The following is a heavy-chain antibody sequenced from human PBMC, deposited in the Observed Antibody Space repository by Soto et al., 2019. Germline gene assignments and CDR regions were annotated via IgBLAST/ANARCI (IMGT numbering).Heavy chain of an antibody. V-gene: IGHV4-59*01. CDR1: GGSITPYY. CDR2: IYYSGTT. D-gene: IGHD5-12*01. Sequence: QVQLQESGPGLVKPSETLSLTCAVSGGSITPYYWSWIRQPPGKGLEWIGYIYYSGTTKYNPSLKSRATISVDTSKIQFSLNLNSVTAADTAMYNCARGPRGYDSGGHFYYGLDVWGQGTTVTVSS. CDR3: ARGPRGYDSGGHFYYGLDV. J-gene: IGHJ6*02.